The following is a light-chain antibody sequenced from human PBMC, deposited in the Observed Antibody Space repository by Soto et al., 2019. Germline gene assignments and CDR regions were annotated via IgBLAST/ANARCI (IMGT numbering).Light chain of an antibody. V-gene: IGKV4-1*01. CDR2: WAS. CDR3: QQYHSAPWT. Sequence: DIVMTQSPDSLAVSRGERATINCKSSQTVSHSSNNKKYLAWYQQKPGQPPKLLIYWASTRYSGVPDRFSGSGSGTDFTLTISSLQAEDVAVYYCQQYHSAPWTFGQGTKVDIK. CDR1: QTVSHSSNNKKY. J-gene: IGKJ1*01.